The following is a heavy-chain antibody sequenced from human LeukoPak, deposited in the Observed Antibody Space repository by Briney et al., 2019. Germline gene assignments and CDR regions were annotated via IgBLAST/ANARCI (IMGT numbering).Heavy chain of an antibody. D-gene: IGHD6-13*01. CDR3: ARRKSGMDGAFDI. Sequence: SETLSLTCTVSGGSISSGDYYWSWIRQPPGKGLEWIGYIYYSGSTYYNPSLKSRVTISVDTSKNQFSLKLSSVTAADTAVYYCARRKSGMDGAFDIWGQGTMVTVSS. J-gene: IGHJ3*02. CDR2: IYYSGST. CDR1: GGSISSGDYY. V-gene: IGHV4-30-4*08.